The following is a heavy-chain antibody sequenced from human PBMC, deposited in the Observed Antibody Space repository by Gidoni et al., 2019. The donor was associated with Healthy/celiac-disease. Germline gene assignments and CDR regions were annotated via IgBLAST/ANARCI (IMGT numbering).Heavy chain of an antibody. V-gene: IGHV4-30-4*01. Sequence: SQTLSLTCTVSGGSISSGDYYWSWIRQPPGKGLEWIGYIYYSGSTYYNPSLKSRVTISVDTSKNQFSLKLSSVTAADTAVYYCARDRMTTVTTVGMDVWGQGTTVTVSS. D-gene: IGHD4-4*01. CDR2: IYYSGST. CDR3: ARDRMTTVTTVGMDV. CDR1: GGSISSGDYY. J-gene: IGHJ6*02.